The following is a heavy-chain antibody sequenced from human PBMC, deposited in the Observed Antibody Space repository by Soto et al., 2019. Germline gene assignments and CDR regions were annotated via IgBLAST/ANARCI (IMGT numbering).Heavy chain of an antibody. V-gene: IGHV1-46*01. Sequence: ASVKVSCKASGYTFTSYYMHWVRQAPGQGLEWMGIINPSGGSTSYAQKFQGRVTMTRDTSTSTAYMELSSLRSEDTAVYYCASSVGLRYYYDRVDAFDIWGQGTMVTVSS. J-gene: IGHJ3*02. CDR3: ASSVGLRYYYDRVDAFDI. CDR1: GYTFTSYY. D-gene: IGHD3-22*01. CDR2: INPSGGST.